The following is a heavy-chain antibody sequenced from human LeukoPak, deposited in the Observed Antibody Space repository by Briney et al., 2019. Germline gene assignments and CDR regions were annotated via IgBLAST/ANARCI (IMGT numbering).Heavy chain of an antibody. CDR3: ARERRTSTFDY. V-gene: IGHV3-21*01. D-gene: IGHD2-2*01. CDR2: ISSSRKYI. Sequence: GGAPRLSLATPGFTLRRHSMTLGRQGSRKGVEWVSSISSSRKYIYYADSVRGGFTISRDNTKNSLYLQMGSLRAENTAVYNCARERRTSTFDYWGQGTLGTVSS. J-gene: IGHJ4*02. CDR1: GFTLRRHS.